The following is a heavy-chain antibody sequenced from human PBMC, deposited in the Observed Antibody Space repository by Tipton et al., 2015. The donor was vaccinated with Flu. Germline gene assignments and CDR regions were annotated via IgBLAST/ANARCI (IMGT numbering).Heavy chain of an antibody. CDR3: ARSGYSYGYVDL. J-gene: IGHJ4*02. CDR2: ISRSGSYT. V-gene: IGHV3-21*01. D-gene: IGHD6-25*01. Sequence: SLRLSCAPSGFTFRSYSMNWVRQAPGQGPEWVSAISRSGSYTYYADSVKGRFTISRDNSKNTLYLQMNSLRAEDTAVYYCARSGYSYGYVDLWAQGTLVTVSS. CDR1: GFTFRSYS.